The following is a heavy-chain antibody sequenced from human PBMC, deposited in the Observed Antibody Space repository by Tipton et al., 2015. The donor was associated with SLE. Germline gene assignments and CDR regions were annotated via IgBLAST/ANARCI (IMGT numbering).Heavy chain of an antibody. CDR1: GFTLSNYR. Sequence: SLRLSCAASGFTLSNYRMHWVRQAPGKGLVWVSHSDDGSTSYADSVKGRFTISRDNARNTVSLQMNSLRAEDTAVYYCAREYPGYGMDYYGMDVWGQGTTVTVSS. CDR2: SDDGST. CDR3: AREYPGYGMDYYGMDV. V-gene: IGHV3-74*01. J-gene: IGHJ6*02. D-gene: IGHD5-12*01.